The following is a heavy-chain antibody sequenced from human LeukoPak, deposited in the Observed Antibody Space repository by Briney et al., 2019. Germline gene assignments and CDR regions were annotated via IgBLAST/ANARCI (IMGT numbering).Heavy chain of an antibody. J-gene: IGHJ6*03. D-gene: IGHD3-10*01. CDR1: GFTFSSYD. CDR2: IGTAGDT. CDR3: ARDGLGFGELSMDV. V-gene: IGHV3-13*01. Sequence: GGSLRLSCAASGFTFSSYDMHWVRQATGKGLEWVSAIGTAGDTYYPGSVKGRFTISRDNSKNTLYLQMNSLRAEDTAVYYCARDGLGFGELSMDVWGKGTTVTISS.